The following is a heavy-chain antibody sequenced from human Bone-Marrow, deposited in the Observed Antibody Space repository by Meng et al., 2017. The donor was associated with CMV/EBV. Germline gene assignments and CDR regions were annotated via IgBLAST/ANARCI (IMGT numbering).Heavy chain of an antibody. CDR2: TYHSGIS. D-gene: IGHD4-11*01. Sequence: SETLSLTCTVSTYSISSGYYWGWIRQPPGKGLEWLGTTYHSGISFFNPSLKSRLTMSVDTSKNQFSLRLSSVTAADTAMYYCARDHDYSSPDYWGQGTLVSVSS. J-gene: IGHJ4*02. CDR1: TYSISSGYY. CDR3: ARDHDYSSPDY. V-gene: IGHV4-38-2*02.